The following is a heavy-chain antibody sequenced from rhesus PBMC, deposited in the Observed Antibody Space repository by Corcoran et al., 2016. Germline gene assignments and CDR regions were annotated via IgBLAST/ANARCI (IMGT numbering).Heavy chain of an antibody. CDR2: INGNSESN. CDR3: ARGYSGYTTY. CDR1: GGSFSSYW. D-gene: IGHD5-42*01. Sequence: QVQLQESGPGLVKPSETLSLTCAVSGGSFSSYWWSWIRQPPGKGREWNGEINGNSESNNYNPSLKSRVTISKDASKNQFSLKLSSVTAADTAVYYCARGYSGYTTYWGQGVLVTVSS. V-gene: IGHV4-80*01. J-gene: IGHJ4*01.